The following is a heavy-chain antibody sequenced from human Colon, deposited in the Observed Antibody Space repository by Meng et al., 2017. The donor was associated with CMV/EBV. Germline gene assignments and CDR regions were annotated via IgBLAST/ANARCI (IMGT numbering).Heavy chain of an antibody. Sequence: AGSVAYSSNGMYCLSWIRQPAGKWLEWIGRIYTSRSTTYTPSLRCEVTISMYTSKNQLSLNRRSVTAADTAVYYCTRRFGNEYYFDSWGQGTLVTVSS. CDR1: VAYSSNGMYC. J-gene: IGHJ4*02. V-gene: IGHV4-61*02. CDR3: TRRFGNEYYFDS. D-gene: IGHD4-23*01. CDR2: IYTSRST.